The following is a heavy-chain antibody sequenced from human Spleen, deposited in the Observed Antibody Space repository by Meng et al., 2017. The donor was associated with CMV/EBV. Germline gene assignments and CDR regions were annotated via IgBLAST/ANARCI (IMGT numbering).Heavy chain of an antibody. J-gene: IGHJ4*02. CDR2: ISPYNGDT. V-gene: IGHV1-18*01. D-gene: IGHD4-23*01. CDR1: GGTFSSYA. CDR3: ARSAVRWDGDY. Sequence: ASVKVSCKASGGTFSSYAISWVRQAPGQGLEWMGWISPYNGDTSFAQKLQGRVTMTTDTSTSTVYMELRGLRSDDTAVYYCARSAVRWDGDYWGQGTLVTVSS.